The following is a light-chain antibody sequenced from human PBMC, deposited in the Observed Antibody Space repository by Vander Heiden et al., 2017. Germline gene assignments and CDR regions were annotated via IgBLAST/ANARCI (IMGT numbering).Light chain of an antibody. CDR1: QSISSY. CDR2: AAS. V-gene: IGKV1-39*01. Sequence: DIQMTQSPSSLSASVGDRVTITCRASQSISSYLNWYQQKPGKAPKLLIYAASSLQSGVPSRFSGSGSGTDFTLTISRLQPEDIATYYCQQCESTPPTFGHGTKVDIK. J-gene: IGKJ3*01. CDR3: QQCESTPPT.